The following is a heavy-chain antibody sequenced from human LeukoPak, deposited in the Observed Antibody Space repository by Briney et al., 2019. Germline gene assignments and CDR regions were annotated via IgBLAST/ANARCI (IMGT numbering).Heavy chain of an antibody. Sequence: GGSLTLSCAASGFTIDAYAMHWVRQPPGKGLEWVSLINADGGRTYYVDSVKGRFTISRDNSKNSLYLEMNSLRTEDTALYYCATWAFYHGLDVWGQGTTVTVSS. J-gene: IGHJ6*02. CDR1: GFTIDAYA. CDR3: ATWAFYHGLDV. V-gene: IGHV3-43*02. CDR2: INADGGRT. D-gene: IGHD2/OR15-2a*01.